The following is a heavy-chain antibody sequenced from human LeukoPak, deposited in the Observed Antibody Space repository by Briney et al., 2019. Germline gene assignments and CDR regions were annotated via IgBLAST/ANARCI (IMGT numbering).Heavy chain of an antibody. D-gene: IGHD3-16*01. CDR3: TTDTSVMITFGGVY. J-gene: IGHJ4*02. V-gene: IGHV3-15*01. Sequence: PGGSLRLSCAASGFTFSNAWMSWVLQAPGKGLEWVGRIKSKTDGGTTDYAAPVKGRFTISRDDSKNTLYLQMNSLKTEVTAVYYCTTDTSVMITFGGVYWGQGTLVTVSS. CDR2: IKSKTDGGTT. CDR1: GFTFSNAW.